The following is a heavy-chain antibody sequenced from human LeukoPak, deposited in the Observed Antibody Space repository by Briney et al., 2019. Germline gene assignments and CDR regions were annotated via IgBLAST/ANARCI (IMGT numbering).Heavy chain of an antibody. CDR3: ARDCSGGSCYDGVDY. V-gene: IGHV1-18*01. D-gene: IGHD2-15*01. CDR1: GYTFTRYG. J-gene: IGHJ4*02. Sequence: ASVKVSCKASGYTFTRYGISWVRQAPGQGLEWMGWISGYNGNIKYAQKFQGRVTMTTDTSTTIAYMELRSLRSDDTAVYYCARDCSGGSCYDGVDYWGQGTLVTVSS. CDR2: ISGYNGNI.